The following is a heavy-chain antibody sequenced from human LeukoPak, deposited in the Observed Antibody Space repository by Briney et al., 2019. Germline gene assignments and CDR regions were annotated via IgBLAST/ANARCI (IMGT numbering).Heavy chain of an antibody. D-gene: IGHD4-17*01. CDR1: GFTFSRYS. CDR3: AKDDYGDYGWFDP. V-gene: IGHV3-23*01. Sequence: GGSLRLSCEASGFTFSRYSMSWVRQAPGKGLEWVSAISGSGGSTYHADSVKGRFTISRDNSKNTLYLQMNSLRAEDTAVYYCAKDDYGDYGWFDPWGQGTLVTVSS. J-gene: IGHJ5*02. CDR2: ISGSGGST.